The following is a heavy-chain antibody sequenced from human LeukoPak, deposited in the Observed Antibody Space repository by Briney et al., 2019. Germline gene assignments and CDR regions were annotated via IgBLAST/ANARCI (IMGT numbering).Heavy chain of an antibody. CDR1: SGSISSYY. CDR2: IYTSEST. D-gene: IGHD4-17*01. CDR3: AGVPHDYGDYEAFDI. Sequence: SETLSLTCTVSSGSISSYYWSWIRQPAGKGLEWIGRIYTSESTNYNPSLKSRVTMSIDTSKNQFSLKLSSVTAADTAVYYCAGVPHDYGDYEAFDIWGRGTMVTVSS. V-gene: IGHV4-4*07. J-gene: IGHJ3*02.